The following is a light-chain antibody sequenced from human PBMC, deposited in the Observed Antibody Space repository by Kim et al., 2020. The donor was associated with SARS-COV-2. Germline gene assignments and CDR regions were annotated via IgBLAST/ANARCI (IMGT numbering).Light chain of an antibody. J-gene: IGKJ1*01. CDR3: QQYNNWPRT. V-gene: IGKV3-15*01. CDR1: QSVSSR. CDR2: GAS. Sequence: EIVMTQSPATLSVSPGETATLSCRASQSVSSRLAWYQQKPGQAPRFLIYGASTRTTGIPARFSGSGSGTEFTLTISSLQSEDFAVYYCQQYNNWPRTFGQGTKVDIK.